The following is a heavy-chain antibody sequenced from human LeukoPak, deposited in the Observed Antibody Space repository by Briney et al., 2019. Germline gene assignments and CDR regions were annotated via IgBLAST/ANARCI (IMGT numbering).Heavy chain of an antibody. CDR3: ARGGGYRPDY. V-gene: IGHV4-4*07. J-gene: IGHJ4*02. Sequence: PSETLSLTCTVSDGSRSSYYCSWIRQPAGKGLEWIGRIYTSGSTNYNPSLKSLVTISGDTSKNQCFLNLSFVTAADTAVYYCARGGGYRPDYWGQGTLVTVSS. CDR1: DGSRSSYY. D-gene: IGHD3-16*01. CDR2: IYTSGST.